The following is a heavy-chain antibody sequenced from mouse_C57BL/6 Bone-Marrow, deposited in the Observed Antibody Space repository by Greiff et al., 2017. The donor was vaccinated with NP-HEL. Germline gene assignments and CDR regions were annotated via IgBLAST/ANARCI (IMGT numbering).Heavy chain of an antibody. J-gene: IGHJ1*03. CDR1: GFTFSSYA. Sequence: EVKLMESGGGLVKPGGSLKLSCAASGFTFSSYAMSWVRQTPEKRLEWVATISDGGSYTYYPDNVKGRFTISRDNAKNNLYLQMSHLKSEDTAMNYCARDGPFYYGSSHWYFDVWGTGTTVTVSS. CDR3: ARDGPFYYGSSHWYFDV. V-gene: IGHV5-4*01. D-gene: IGHD1-1*01. CDR2: ISDGGSYT.